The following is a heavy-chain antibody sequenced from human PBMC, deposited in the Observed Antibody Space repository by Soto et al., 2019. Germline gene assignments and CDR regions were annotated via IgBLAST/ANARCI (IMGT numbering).Heavy chain of an antibody. CDR1: GGFVDSGGYY. CDR2: MRYSGSS. J-gene: IGHJ3*02. V-gene: IGHV4-31*01. CDR3: AIPQGDPRHFGDYGRSGWGAFDI. D-gene: IGHD4-17*01. Sequence: QVQLQESGPGLVKPSRTLTLTCTVSGGFVDSGGYYWTWIRHLPGKGLEWIGYMRYSGSSYYNPSLESQVAMSFDTSKNNLSLKLCSVTAADTAVYYCAIPQGDPRHFGDYGRSGWGAFDIWGEGTKVVVSS.